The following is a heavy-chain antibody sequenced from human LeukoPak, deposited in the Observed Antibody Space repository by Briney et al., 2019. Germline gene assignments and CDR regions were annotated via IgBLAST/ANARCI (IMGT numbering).Heavy chain of an antibody. CDR3: ARDGNAFDI. J-gene: IGHJ3*02. CDR1: GFTFSCCT. CDR2: ITSKSNSI. D-gene: IGHD1-1*01. Sequence: GGSLRLSCAASGFTFSCCTIHWDRQTPGKALGLDSSITSKSNSILYADSVEGGFTILRNNAKNSVYLQMDSLRAEDTAMYYCARDGNAFDIWGQGTMVTVSS. V-gene: IGHV3-21*01.